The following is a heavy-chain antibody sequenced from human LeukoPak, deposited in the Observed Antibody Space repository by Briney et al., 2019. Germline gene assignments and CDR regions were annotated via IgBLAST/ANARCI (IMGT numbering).Heavy chain of an antibody. Sequence: SQTLPLTCTVSGGSISSGGYYWSWIRQPPGKGLEWIGYIYHSGSTYYNPSLKSRVTISVDRSKNQFSLKLSSVTAADTAVYYCARDRSANTVTPLYYYYYMDVWGKGTTVTVSS. CDR2: IYHSGST. CDR3: ARDRSANTVTPLYYYYYMDV. J-gene: IGHJ6*03. D-gene: IGHD4-17*01. V-gene: IGHV4-30-2*01. CDR1: GGSISSGGYY.